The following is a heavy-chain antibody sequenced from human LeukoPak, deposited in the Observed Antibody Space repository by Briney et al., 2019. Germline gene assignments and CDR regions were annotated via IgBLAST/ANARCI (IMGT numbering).Heavy chain of an antibody. CDR3: AKDRMVRGVKEYYFDY. J-gene: IGHJ4*02. V-gene: IGHV3-33*06. CDR2: IWYDGSNK. CDR1: GFTFSSYG. D-gene: IGHD3-10*01. Sequence: GGSLRLSCAASGFTFSSYGMHWVRQAPGKGLEWVAVIWYDGSNKYYADSVKGRFTISRDNSKNTLYLQMNSLRAEDTAVYYCAKDRMVRGVKEYYFDYWGQGTLFTVSS.